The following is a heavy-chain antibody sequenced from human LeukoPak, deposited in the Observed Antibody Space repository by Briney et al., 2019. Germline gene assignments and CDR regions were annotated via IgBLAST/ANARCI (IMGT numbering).Heavy chain of an antibody. Sequence: GESLRLSCAASGFTFSNYAMSWVRQAPGKGLECVSTISSGGGSTYYADSVKGRFTISRDNSKNTLYLQMNSLRAEDTAVYYCAKDGYYYDSSGYWGDVWGQGTTVTVSS. D-gene: IGHD3-22*01. V-gene: IGHV3-23*01. CDR2: ISSGGGST. J-gene: IGHJ6*02. CDR3: AKDGYYYDSSGYWGDV. CDR1: GFTFSNYA.